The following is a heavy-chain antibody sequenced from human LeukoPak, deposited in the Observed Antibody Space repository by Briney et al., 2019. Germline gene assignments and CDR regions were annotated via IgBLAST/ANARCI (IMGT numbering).Heavy chain of an antibody. CDR1: GGTFSSYA. CDR2: IIPIFGTA. V-gene: IGHV1-69*01. CDR3: AREEVSGRDY. Sequence: SVKVSCKASGGTFSSYAISWVRQVPGQGLEWMGGIIPIFGTANYAQKFQGRVTITADESTSTAYMELSSLRSDDTAVYYCAREEVSGRDYWGQGTLVTVSS. J-gene: IGHJ4*02. D-gene: IGHD6-19*01.